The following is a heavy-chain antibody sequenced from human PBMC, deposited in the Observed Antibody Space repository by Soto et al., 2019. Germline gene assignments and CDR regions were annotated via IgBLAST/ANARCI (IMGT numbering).Heavy chain of an antibody. Sequence: KPSETLSLTCTVSGGSISSSSYYWGWIRQPPGKGLEWIGNIYYSGRTYYNPSLKSRGTISVDTSKNQLSLKLSSVTAAETAVYYCARPTDDYDRVWGAFDIWGHGTMVTVSS. CDR1: GGSISSSSYY. V-gene: IGHV4-39*01. D-gene: IGHD3-22*01. CDR3: ARPTDDYDRVWGAFDI. J-gene: IGHJ3*02. CDR2: IYYSGRT.